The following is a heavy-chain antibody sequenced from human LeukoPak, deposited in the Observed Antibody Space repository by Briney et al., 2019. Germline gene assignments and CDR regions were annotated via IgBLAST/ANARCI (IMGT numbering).Heavy chain of an antibody. CDR1: AYTFTSYG. Sequence: GASVKVSCKASAYTFTSYGISWVRQAPGQGLEWMGWISAYNGNTNYAQKLEGRLTMTTDTSTSTAYMELRSLRSDDTAVCYCAREKFGSFDYWGQGTLVTVSS. CDR3: AREKFGSFDY. V-gene: IGHV1-18*01. D-gene: IGHD3-10*01. J-gene: IGHJ4*02. CDR2: ISAYNGNT.